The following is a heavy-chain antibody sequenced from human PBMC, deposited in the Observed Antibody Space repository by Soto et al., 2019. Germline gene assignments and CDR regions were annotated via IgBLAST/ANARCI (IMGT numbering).Heavy chain of an antibody. D-gene: IGHD3-10*01. CDR1: GGSISSGGYY. Sequence: PSETLSLTCTVSGGSISSGGYYWSWIRQHPGKGLEWIGYIYYSGSTYYNPSLKSRVTISVDTSKNQFSLKLSSVTAADTAVYYCARGRLMGYYYYGMDVWGQGTTVTVSS. CDR2: IYYSGST. J-gene: IGHJ6*02. CDR3: ARGRLMGYYYYGMDV. V-gene: IGHV4-31*03.